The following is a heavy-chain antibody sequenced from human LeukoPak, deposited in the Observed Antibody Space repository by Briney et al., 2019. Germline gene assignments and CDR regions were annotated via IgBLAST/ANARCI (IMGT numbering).Heavy chain of an antibody. CDR3: ARDRGIAEADSFDP. J-gene: IGHJ5*02. Sequence: SVKVSCKASGYTYTTDGISWVRQAPGQGLEWMGWIDTYSGKTNYAQKFQGRVTMTSDTSTSTAYMELRSLRSDDTAVYYCARDRGIAEADSFDPWGQGTLVTVSS. CDR2: IDTYSGKT. V-gene: IGHV1-18*01. CDR1: GYTYTTDG. D-gene: IGHD6-13*01.